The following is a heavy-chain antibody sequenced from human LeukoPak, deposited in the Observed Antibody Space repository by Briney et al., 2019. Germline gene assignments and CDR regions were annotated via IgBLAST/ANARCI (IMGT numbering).Heavy chain of an antibody. CDR2: INHSGST. CDR1: GGSFSGYY. CDR3: ATVTWQQLVYWYFDL. V-gene: IGHV4-34*01. J-gene: IGHJ2*01. Sequence: SETLSLTCAVYGGSFSGYYWSWIRQPPGKGLEWIGEINHSGSTNYNPSLKSRVTISVDTSKNQFSLKLSSVTAADTAVYYCATVTWQQLVYWYFDLWGRGTLVTVSS. D-gene: IGHD6-13*01.